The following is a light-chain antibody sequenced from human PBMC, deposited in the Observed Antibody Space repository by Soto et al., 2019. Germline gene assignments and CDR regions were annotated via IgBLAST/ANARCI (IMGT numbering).Light chain of an antibody. CDR3: QQYGSSPWT. V-gene: IGKV3-20*01. J-gene: IGKJ1*01. CDR2: GAS. Sequence: EIVLTQSPGTLSLSPGQRATLSCRASQSVSSSYFAWYQQKPGQAPRLLIYGASSRATGIPDRFSGSGSGTDFTLTISRLEPEDFEVYYRQQYGSSPWTFGQGTKVDIK. CDR1: QSVSSSY.